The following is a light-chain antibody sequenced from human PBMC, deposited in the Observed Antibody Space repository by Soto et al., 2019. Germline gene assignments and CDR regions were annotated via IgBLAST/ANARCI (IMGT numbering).Light chain of an antibody. V-gene: IGLV2-8*01. J-gene: IGLJ3*02. Sequence: GTSSDVGGYNYVSWYQKHPGKAPKLLIYEVFQRPSGVPDLFSGSKSGDTASLTVSGLQAEDEADYFCSSYSGSDNFVVFGGGTKLTVL. CDR2: EVF. CDR3: SSYSGSDNFVV. CDR1: SSDVGGYNY.